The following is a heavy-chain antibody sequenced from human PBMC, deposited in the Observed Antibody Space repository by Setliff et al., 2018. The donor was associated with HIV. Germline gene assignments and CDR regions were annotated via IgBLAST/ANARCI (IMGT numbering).Heavy chain of an antibody. CDR2: IYGSGST. CDR1: GDSIGTYS. Sequence: ETLSLTCAVSGDSIGTYSWHWLRQPPGKGLEWIGYIYGSGSTGYNPSLTSRVTMSTDTPNNRFALKLTSVTAADTAVYYCAIYLRPPYYIDYWGQGMLVTVSS. D-gene: IGHD3-10*02. CDR3: AIYLRPPYYIDY. J-gene: IGHJ4*02. V-gene: IGHV4-4*09.